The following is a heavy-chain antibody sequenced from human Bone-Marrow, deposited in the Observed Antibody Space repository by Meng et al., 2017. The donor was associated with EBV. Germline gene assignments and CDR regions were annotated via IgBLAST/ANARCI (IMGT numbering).Heavy chain of an antibody. V-gene: IGHV3-74*01. D-gene: IGHD6-25*01. CDR1: GFAFSRYW. J-gene: IGHJ4*02. CDR3: SRDLAGSDDD. Sequence: EVQLGESGAALVQPGGALRLSCAASGFAFSRYWMHWVRQAPGKGLVWVSRTNENGRVTDYADAVKGRFTISRDNTKNILYLQMNSLRVDDTAVYFCSRDLAGSDDDWGQGTLVTVSS. CDR2: TNENGRVT.